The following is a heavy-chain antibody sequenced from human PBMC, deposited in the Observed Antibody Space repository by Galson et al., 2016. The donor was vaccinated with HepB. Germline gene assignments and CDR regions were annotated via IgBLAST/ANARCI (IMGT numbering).Heavy chain of an antibody. CDR3: AKPPRGEYWTDPSCYSEDS. CDR2: ISGSARFT. CDR1: GFTFSSYA. D-gene: IGHD2-15*01. J-gene: IGHJ4*02. Sequence: SLRLSCAGSGFTFSSYAMSWVRQAPGKGLEWVATISGSARFTFHADSVKGRFTVSRDNSKNTLYLQMNSLRVEDTAVYYCAKPPRGEYWTDPSCYSEDSWGQGTLVTVSS. V-gene: IGHV3-23*01.